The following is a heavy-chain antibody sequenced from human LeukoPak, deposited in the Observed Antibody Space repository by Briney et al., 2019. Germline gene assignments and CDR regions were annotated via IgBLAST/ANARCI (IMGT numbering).Heavy chain of an antibody. Sequence: ASVKVSCKTSGYTFTNYAMNWVRQAPGQGLEWMGWINPNSGGTNYAQKFQGRVTMTRDTSISTAYMELSRLRSDDTAVYYCARGDYCSSTSCPPGVWGKGTTVTVSS. D-gene: IGHD2-2*01. J-gene: IGHJ6*04. CDR2: INPNSGGT. CDR1: GYTFTNYA. CDR3: ARGDYCSSTSCPPGV. V-gene: IGHV1-2*02.